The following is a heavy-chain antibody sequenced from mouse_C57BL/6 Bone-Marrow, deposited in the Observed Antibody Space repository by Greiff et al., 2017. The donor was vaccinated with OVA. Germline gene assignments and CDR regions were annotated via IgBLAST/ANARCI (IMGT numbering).Heavy chain of an antibody. V-gene: IGHV14-4*01. CDR3: TTSSHYGSSFWYFDV. CDR2: IDPENGDT. J-gene: IGHJ1*03. Sequence: EVQLKESGAELVRPGASVKLSCTASGFNIKDDYMHWVKQRPEQGLEWIGWIDPENGDTEYASKFQGKATITADTSSNTAYLQLSSLTSEDTAVYYCTTSSHYGSSFWYFDVWGTGTTVTVSS. D-gene: IGHD1-1*01. CDR1: GFNIKDDY.